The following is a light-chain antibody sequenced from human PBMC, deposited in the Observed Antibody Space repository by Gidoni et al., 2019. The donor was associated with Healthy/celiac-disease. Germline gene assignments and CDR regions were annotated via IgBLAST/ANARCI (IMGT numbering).Light chain of an antibody. CDR1: NLGSKS. CDR2: DDG. CDR3: QVWDSSSDHVV. Sequence: SYVLTQPPSVSVAPGQTARITCGGNNLGSKSVHWYQQKPGQAPVLVVYDDGDRPSGIPERFSGSNSGNTATLTISRVEAGDEADYYCQVWDSSSDHVVFGGGTKLTVL. V-gene: IGLV3-21*02. J-gene: IGLJ2*01.